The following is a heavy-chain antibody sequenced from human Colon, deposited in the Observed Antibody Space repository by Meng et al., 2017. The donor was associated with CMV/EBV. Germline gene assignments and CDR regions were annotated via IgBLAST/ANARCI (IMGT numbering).Heavy chain of an antibody. CDR1: GFAFASYA. Sequence: GESLKISCAASGFAFASYAMNWVRQAPGKGLEWVAVISDNGRNKYHADSVKGRFTISRANSENTLFLQMTSPRDEDTAVYYCARQTNSYDPLWGSYRYMEYWGQGALVTVSS. V-gene: IGHV3-30*04. D-gene: IGHD3-16*02. CDR3: ARQTNSYDPLWGSYRYMEY. J-gene: IGHJ4*02. CDR2: ISDNGRNK.